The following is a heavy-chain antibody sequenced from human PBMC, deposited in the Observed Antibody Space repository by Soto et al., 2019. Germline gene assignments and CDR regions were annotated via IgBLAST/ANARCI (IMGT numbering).Heavy chain of an antibody. Sequence: VGSVRLSCAASGFIFGSYSMSWVRQAPGKGPEWISYIKSSGNNIYYADSVKGRFSISRDNAKNSLYLQMNSLRDDDTAVYYCAKVYWYDGMAIFGFWGQGTLVTVFS. V-gene: IGHV3-48*02. J-gene: IGHJ4*02. CDR3: AKVYWYDGMAIFGF. CDR2: IKSSGNNI. CDR1: GFIFGSYS. D-gene: IGHD3-3*01.